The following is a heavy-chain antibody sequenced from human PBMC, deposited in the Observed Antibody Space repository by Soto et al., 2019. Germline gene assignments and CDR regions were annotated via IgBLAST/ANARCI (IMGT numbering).Heavy chain of an antibody. CDR3: AKDRRAGGNSAFYFDF. J-gene: IGHJ4*02. CDR1: VFKFSNYA. D-gene: IGHD3-16*01. V-gene: IGHV3-23*01. CDR2: ISATGGGT. Sequence: HPWGALRRSCAASVFKFSNYAMSWVRQAPGKGLEWVSLISATGGGTYYADSVKGRFTISRDNSHNTLYLQVHSLNAEDTAVYYCAKDRRAGGNSAFYFDFWGQGAQVTVSS.